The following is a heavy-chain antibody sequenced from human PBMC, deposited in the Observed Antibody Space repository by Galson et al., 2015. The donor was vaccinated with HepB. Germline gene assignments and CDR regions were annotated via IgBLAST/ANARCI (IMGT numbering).Heavy chain of an antibody. CDR2: IIPILGIA. CDR1: GGTFSSYA. Sequence: SVKVSCKASGGTFSSYAISWVRQAPGQGLEWMGRIIPILGIANYAQKFQGRVTITADKSTSTAYMELSSLRSEDTAVYYCARDNGDYVLFRISNWFDHWGQGTLVTVSS. V-gene: IGHV1-69*04. J-gene: IGHJ5*02. CDR3: ARDNGDYVLFRISNWFDH. D-gene: IGHD4-17*01.